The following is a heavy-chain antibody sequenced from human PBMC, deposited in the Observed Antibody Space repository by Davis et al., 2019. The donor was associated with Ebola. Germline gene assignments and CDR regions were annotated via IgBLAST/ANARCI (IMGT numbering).Heavy chain of an antibody. Sequence: SVTVSCKASGGTFSSYAISWVRQAPGQGLEWMGGIIPIFGTANYAQKFQGRVTITADESTSTAYMELSSLRSEDTAVYYCARDPGSGYSYGLFDYWGQGTLVTVSS. CDR2: IIPIFGTA. CDR3: ARDPGSGYSYGLFDY. V-gene: IGHV1-69*13. J-gene: IGHJ4*02. CDR1: GGTFSSYA. D-gene: IGHD5-18*01.